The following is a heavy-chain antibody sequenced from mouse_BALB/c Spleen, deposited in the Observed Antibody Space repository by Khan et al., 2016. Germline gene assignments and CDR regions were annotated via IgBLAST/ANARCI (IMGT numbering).Heavy chain of an antibody. CDR3: DGRDYLAN. CDR1: GFNIKDTY. D-gene: IGHD2-4*01. Sequence: EVQLLESGAELVKPGASVKFSCTASGFNIKDTYMHWVKQRPEQGLEWIGRIDPANGNTKYDPKFQGKATITADTSSNTAYLQLSSLTSEDTAVNYRDGRDYLANWGQGTLVTVSA. CDR2: IDPANGNT. V-gene: IGHV14-3*02. J-gene: IGHJ3*01.